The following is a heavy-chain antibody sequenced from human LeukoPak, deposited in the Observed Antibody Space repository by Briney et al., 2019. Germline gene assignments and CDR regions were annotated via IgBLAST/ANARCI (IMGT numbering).Heavy chain of an antibody. D-gene: IGHD3-22*01. CDR3: ARGSGYYPLFDY. J-gene: IGHJ4*02. CDR1: GFTFSSYG. V-gene: IGHV3-33*01. Sequence: GGSLRLSCVVSGFTFSSYGMHWVRQAPGKGLEWVAVIWYDGSKEYHIDSVKGRFTISRDNSKNTLYLQMNSLRAEDTAVYYCARGSGYYPLFDYWGQGTLVTVSS. CDR2: IWYDGSKE.